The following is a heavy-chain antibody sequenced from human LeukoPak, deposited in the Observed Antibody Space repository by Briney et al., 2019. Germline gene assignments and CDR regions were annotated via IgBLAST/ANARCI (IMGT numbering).Heavy chain of an antibody. J-gene: IGHJ6*03. D-gene: IGHD6-6*01. V-gene: IGHV4-59*02. CDR3: ARAQGIAARPHYYYYMDV. CDR1: GGFVSRES. Sequence: SETLSLTCTVSGGFVSRESWTWIRQFPDKRLEWIGYISHSGASDYKPSLESRVTISRDTSKNQFSLKLSSVTAADTAVYYCARAQGIAARPHYYYYMDVWGKGTTATVSS. CDR2: ISHSGAS.